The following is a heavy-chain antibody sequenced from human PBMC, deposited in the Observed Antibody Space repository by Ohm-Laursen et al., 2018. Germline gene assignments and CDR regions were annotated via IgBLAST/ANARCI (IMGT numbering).Heavy chain of an antibody. CDR1: GGTFSSYA. D-gene: IGHD4-11*01. CDR2: IIPIFGTA. J-gene: IGHJ6*02. V-gene: IGHV1-69*13. Sequence: SVKVSCKPSGGTFSSYAISWVRQAPGQGLEWMGGIIPIFGTANYAQKFQGRVTITADESTSTAYMELSSLRSEDTAVYYCARARDYIRSYYYYGMDVWGQGTTVTVSS. CDR3: ARARDYIRSYYYYGMDV.